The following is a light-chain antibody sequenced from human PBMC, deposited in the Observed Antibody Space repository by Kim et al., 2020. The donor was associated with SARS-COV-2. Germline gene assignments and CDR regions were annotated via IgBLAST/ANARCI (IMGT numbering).Light chain of an antibody. CDR1: QSVSTN. V-gene: IGKV3-15*01. Sequence: FPGERATLSCRASQSVSTNLAWYQQKPGQPPRLLIYGASTRATGVPARFSGSGSGTEFTLTISSLQSEDFAVYYCQHYNKWPFTFGPGTKVDIK. CDR2: GAS. J-gene: IGKJ3*01. CDR3: QHYNKWPFT.